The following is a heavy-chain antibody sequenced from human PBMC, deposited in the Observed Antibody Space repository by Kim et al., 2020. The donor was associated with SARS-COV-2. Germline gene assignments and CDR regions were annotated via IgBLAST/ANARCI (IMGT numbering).Heavy chain of an antibody. J-gene: IGHJ4*02. Sequence: GGSLRLSCAASGLSFSDSYMNWVRQAPGKGLEWLSFISTRGESIFYADSVEGRFTISRDNAKNSLYLQMNYLRDEDTAVYYCARSGNGYNAFGICGQG. D-gene: IGHD5-12*01. CDR3: ARSGNGYNAFGI. V-gene: IGHV3-11*01. CDR1: GLSFSDSY. CDR2: ISTRGESI.